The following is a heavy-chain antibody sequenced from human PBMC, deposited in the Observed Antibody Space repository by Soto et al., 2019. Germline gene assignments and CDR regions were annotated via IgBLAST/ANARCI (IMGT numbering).Heavy chain of an antibody. Sequence: SETLSLTCTVSGGSISSYYWSWIRQPPGKGLEWIGYIYYSGSTNYNPSLKSRVTISVDTSKNQFSLKLSSVTAADTAVYYCARDGIGGTTFRGYLDYWGQGTLVTVSS. CDR2: IYYSGST. CDR1: GGSISSYY. D-gene: IGHD1-1*01. CDR3: ARDGIGGTTFRGYLDY. J-gene: IGHJ4*02. V-gene: IGHV4-59*01.